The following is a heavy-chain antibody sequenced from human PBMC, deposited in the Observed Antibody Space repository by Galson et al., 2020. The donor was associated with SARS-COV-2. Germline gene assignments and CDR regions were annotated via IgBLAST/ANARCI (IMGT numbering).Heavy chain of an antibody. CDR2: ISAYLGNT. CDR1: GYTLTSYS. D-gene: IGHD5-18*01. J-gene: IGHJ4*02. Sequence: ASVKVSCKASGYTLTSYSVFWVRQAPGQALEWTGRISAYLGNTDYAQKFHDRVTMTTDTSTTTAHMELRSLKSDDTGVYFCALRDGYSGLDYWGQGTLVTVSS. CDR3: ALRDGYSGLDY. V-gene: IGHV1-18*01.